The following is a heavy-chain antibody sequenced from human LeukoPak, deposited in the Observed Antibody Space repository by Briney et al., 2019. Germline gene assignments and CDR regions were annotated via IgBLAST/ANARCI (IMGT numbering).Heavy chain of an antibody. CDR2: INHSGST. J-gene: IGHJ5*02. D-gene: IGHD2-8*01. Sequence: SETLSLTFAVYGGSISGYYWSWIRQPPGKGLEWIGEINHSGSTNYNPSLKSRVTISVDTSKNQFSLKLSSVTAADTAVYYCARLRYCTNGVCPWGQGTLVTVSS. CDR3: ARLRYCTNGVCP. V-gene: IGHV4-34*01. CDR1: GGSISGYY.